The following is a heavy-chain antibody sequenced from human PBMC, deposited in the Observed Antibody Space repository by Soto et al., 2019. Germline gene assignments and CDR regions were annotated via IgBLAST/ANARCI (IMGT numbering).Heavy chain of an antibody. CDR1: GYTFTGYY. Sequence: GASVKVSCKASGYTFTGYYMHWVRQAPGQGLEWMGWINPNSGGTNYAQKFQGWVTMARDTSISTAYMELSRLRSDDTAVYYCAKTLRGYRGYDSWGQATRLTVSS. V-gene: IGHV1-2*04. CDR2: INPNSGGT. D-gene: IGHD5-12*01. J-gene: IGHJ4*02. CDR3: AKTLRGYRGYDS.